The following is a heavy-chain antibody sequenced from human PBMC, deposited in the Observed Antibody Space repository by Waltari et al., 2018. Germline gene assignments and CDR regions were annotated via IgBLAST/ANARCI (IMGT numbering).Heavy chain of an antibody. D-gene: IGHD1-1*01. Sequence: QLQLQESGPGLVKPSETLSLTCTVSGGSISSSRYYWGWIRQPPGKGLEWIGSIYYSGSTYYNPSLKSRVTISVDTSKNQFSLKLSSVTAADTAVYYCARDRAGTEQKYYYYYYGMDVWGQGTTVTVSS. J-gene: IGHJ6*02. CDR1: GGSISSSRYY. CDR3: ARDRAGTEQKYYYYYYGMDV. CDR2: IYYSGST. V-gene: IGHV4-39*07.